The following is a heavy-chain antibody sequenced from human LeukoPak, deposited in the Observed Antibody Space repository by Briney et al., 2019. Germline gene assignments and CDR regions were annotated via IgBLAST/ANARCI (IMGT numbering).Heavy chain of an antibody. V-gene: IGHV3-23*01. J-gene: IGHJ4*02. Sequence: GGSLRLSCTASGFSFSLYAMSWVRQAPGKTLEWLSTISGSGDATYFADSVKGRFTISRDNSKKTLYLHLSGLGADDTAVYYCAKAPGVRGFITPFDYWGQGTLVAVSS. CDR3: AKAPGVRGFITPFDY. D-gene: IGHD3-10*01. CDR1: GFSFSLYA. CDR2: ISGSGDAT.